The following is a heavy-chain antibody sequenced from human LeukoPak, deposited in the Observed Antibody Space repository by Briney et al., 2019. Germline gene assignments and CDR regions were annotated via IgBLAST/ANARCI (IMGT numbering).Heavy chain of an antibody. CDR2: TYHSGSS. J-gene: IGHJ5*02. CDR1: GASISSTAHY. CDR3: ARAPGYCSGTSCYFRFDP. Sequence: SETLSLTCTVSGASISSTAHYWAWIRQSPGKGLEWIASTYHSGSSYYNPSLKSRVTISLDTSKRHFSLNLSSVTASDTANYYCARAPGYCSGTSCYFRFDPWGQGTLVTVSS. V-gene: IGHV4-39*07. D-gene: IGHD2-2*03.